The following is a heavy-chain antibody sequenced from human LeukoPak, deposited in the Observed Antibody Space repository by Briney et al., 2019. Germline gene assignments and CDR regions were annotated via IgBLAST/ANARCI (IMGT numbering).Heavy chain of an antibody. Sequence: GESLKISCAASGFTFSSYAMHWVRQAPGKGLEWVAVISYDGGNKYYADSVKGRFTISRDNSKNTLYLQMNSLRAEDTAVYYCARDRQRWLQPDAFDIWGQGTMVTVSS. CDR1: GFTFSSYA. CDR3: ARDRQRWLQPDAFDI. V-gene: IGHV3-30*04. CDR2: ISYDGGNK. J-gene: IGHJ3*02. D-gene: IGHD5-24*01.